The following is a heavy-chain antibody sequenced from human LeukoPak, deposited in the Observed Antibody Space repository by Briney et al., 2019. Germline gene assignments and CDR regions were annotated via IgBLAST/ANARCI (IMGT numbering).Heavy chain of an antibody. D-gene: IGHD6-13*01. Sequence: GGSLRLSCTASGFTFASCAMSWVRQAPGKGLEWVANVKQDGTEKFYVDSVKGRFTISRDNGKNSLYLQMNSLRVEDTAIYYCARAGGTSWADYWGQGTLVTVSS. V-gene: IGHV3-7*01. CDR1: GFTFASCA. CDR3: ARAGGTSWADY. CDR2: VKQDGTEK. J-gene: IGHJ4*02.